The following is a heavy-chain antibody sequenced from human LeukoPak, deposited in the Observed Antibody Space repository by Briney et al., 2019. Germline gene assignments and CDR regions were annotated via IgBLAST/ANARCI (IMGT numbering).Heavy chain of an antibody. D-gene: IGHD1-20*01. Sequence: PGKSLRLSCAASGITFSASGMHWVRQAPGKGLEWVTFIRYDGSNTYYADSVRGRFTISRDNSKNTVYLQMNSLRAEDTAVYYCAKDKVNYYFDYWGQGTLVTVSS. CDR2: IRYDGSNT. V-gene: IGHV3-30*02. J-gene: IGHJ4*02. CDR3: AKDKVNYYFDY. CDR1: GITFSASG.